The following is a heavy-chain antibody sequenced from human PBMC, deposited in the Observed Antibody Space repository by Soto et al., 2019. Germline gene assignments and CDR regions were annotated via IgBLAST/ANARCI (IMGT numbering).Heavy chain of an antibody. CDR2: VIPMHGSE. D-gene: IGHD2-2*03. Sequence: VQLVQSGAEMKKPGSSVRVSCKASGGSFNGYFITWVRQAPGQGLEWVGRVIPMHGSENHARKFRERITLTADTLTNKAFLDLSSLLSDGTTVYYGAPGVTNTGYRRYMDV. J-gene: IGHJ6*03. CDR1: GGSFNGYF. V-gene: IGHV1-69*08. CDR3: APGVTNTGYRRYMDV.